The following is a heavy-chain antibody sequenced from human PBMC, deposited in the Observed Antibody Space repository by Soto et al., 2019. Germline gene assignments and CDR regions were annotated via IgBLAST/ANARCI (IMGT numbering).Heavy chain of an antibody. CDR1: GDSVSNSGAA. Sequence: SETLSLTCAISGDSVSNSGAAWEWIRQSPARGLEWLGRTFYKSKWYTEYTPSVKSRITITADTSKNQFSLHLNSVTPEDTALYFCERFAYSLFGICGPGTLFTVSS. D-gene: IGHD3-16*01. V-gene: IGHV6-1*01. CDR3: ERFAYSLFGI. CDR2: TFYKSKWYT. J-gene: IGHJ4*02.